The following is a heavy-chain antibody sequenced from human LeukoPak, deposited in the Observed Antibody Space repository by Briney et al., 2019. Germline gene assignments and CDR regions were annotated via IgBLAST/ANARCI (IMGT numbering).Heavy chain of an antibody. CDR2: INPNSGCT. D-gene: IGHD3-22*01. J-gene: IGHJ4*02. CDR3: TRGSYYDSSGYSGVRLFDY. V-gene: IGHV1-2*02. Sequence: ASVKVSCKASGYTFTGYYMHWVRQAPGQGLEWMGWINPNSGCTNYAQKFQGRDTMTSDTSISTAYMELSRLRSDDTALYYCTRGSYYDSSGYSGVRLFDYWGQGTPVTVPS. CDR1: GYTFTGYY.